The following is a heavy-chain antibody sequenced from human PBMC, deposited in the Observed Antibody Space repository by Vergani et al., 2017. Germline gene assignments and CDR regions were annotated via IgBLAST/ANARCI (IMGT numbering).Heavy chain of an antibody. D-gene: IGHD2-21*01. J-gene: IGHJ5*02. CDR1: GFSFSSSW. Sequence: EVQLVQSGPEVKKPGDSLTISCQGFGFSFSSSWIGWVRQRPGKGLEWMGIIYPGDSETRYSPAFQGQVTISADRSKSTTFLKWSSLKASDTAVYYCARRQYVHSWVVSWFDPWRQGTQVTVSS. CDR2: IYPGDSET. V-gene: IGHV5-51*01. CDR3: ARRQYVHSWVVSWFDP.